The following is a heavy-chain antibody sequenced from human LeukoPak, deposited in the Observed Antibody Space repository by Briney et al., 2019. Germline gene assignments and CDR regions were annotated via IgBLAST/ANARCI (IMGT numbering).Heavy chain of an antibody. CDR1: GYTFTSYG. CDR2: ISAHNGNT. V-gene: IGHV1-18*01. CDR3: ARNGDYVDYGDYPAFDI. J-gene: IGHJ3*02. Sequence: ASVKVSCKASGYTFTSYGISWVRQAPGQGLEWMGWISAHNGNTNYAQKLQGRVTMTTDTSTSTAYMELRSLRSDDTAVYYCARNGDYVDYGDYPAFDIWGQGTMVTVSS. D-gene: IGHD4-17*01.